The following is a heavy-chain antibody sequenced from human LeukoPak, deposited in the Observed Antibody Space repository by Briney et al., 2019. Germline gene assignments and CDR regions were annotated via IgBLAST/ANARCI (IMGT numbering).Heavy chain of an antibody. CDR2: IYYRGTT. J-gene: IGHJ6*02. CDR3: ARHSGYIRFAMDV. CDR1: GGSISGSSSY. D-gene: IGHD3-22*01. Sequence: AETLSLTCTVSGGSISGSSSYWGWIRQPPGEGLEWIGNIYYRGTTYYSPSLKSRVTISIDASMDLFSMKLSSVTAADTAVYYCARHSGYIRFAMDVWGQGTTVTVSS. V-gene: IGHV4-39*01.